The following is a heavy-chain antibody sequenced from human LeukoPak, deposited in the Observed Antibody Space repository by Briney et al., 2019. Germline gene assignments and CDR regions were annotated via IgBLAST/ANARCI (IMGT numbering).Heavy chain of an antibody. V-gene: IGHV1-2*02. D-gene: IGHD3-22*01. CDR2: INPNSGGT. CDR3: ARDPRGYYYDSSGFYYFDY. Sequence: ALVKVSCKASGYTFTGYYMHWVRQAPGQGLEWMGWINPNSGGTNYAQKFQGRVTMTRDTSISTAYMELSRLRSDDTAVYYCARDPRGYYYDSSGFYYFDYWGQGTLVTVSS. CDR1: GYTFTGYY. J-gene: IGHJ4*02.